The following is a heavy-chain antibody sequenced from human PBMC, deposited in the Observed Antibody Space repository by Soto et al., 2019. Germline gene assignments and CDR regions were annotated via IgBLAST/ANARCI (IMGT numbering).Heavy chain of an antibody. CDR1: GFTFSEFW. Sequence: GGSLRLSCEASGFTFSEFWMSWVRQAPGKGLEWLANIKKDGTEKYYVDSVKGRFTISRDNAKKSVFLQMDSLRAEDTAVYYCARAQTLNWGQGSLVTVSS. CDR2: IKKDGTEK. CDR3: ARAQTLN. V-gene: IGHV3-7*04. D-gene: IGHD2-8*01. J-gene: IGHJ4*02.